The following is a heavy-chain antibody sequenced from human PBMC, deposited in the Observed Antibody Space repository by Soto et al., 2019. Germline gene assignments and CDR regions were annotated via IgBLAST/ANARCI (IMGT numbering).Heavy chain of an antibody. CDR1: GFTFSSND. CDR2: ISSSGAFT. Sequence: EVQLLESGGGLVQPGGALRLSSAASGFTFSSNDMTWVRQAPGKGLEWVSTISSSGAFTYHADSVKGRFTISRDSSKNTVYLQMNSLRAEDTAVYYCAKHQFSMVRGISPFDYWGQGTLVTVSS. V-gene: IGHV3-23*01. J-gene: IGHJ4*02. D-gene: IGHD3-10*01. CDR3: AKHQFSMVRGISPFDY.